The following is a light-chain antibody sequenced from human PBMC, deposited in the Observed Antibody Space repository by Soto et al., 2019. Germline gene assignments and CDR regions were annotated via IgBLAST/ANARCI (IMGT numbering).Light chain of an antibody. V-gene: IGLV2-14*03. CDR2: DVT. CDR1: SSDVGAYNY. J-gene: IGLJ1*01. Sequence: QSALTQPASVSGSPGQSITISCTGTSSDVGAYNYVSWYQQYPGKAPKLMIYDVTRRPSGVSNRFSGSKSGNAASLTISGLQAEDEADYYCCSYTSSSSLVFGTGTKVTVL. CDR3: CSYTSSSSLV.